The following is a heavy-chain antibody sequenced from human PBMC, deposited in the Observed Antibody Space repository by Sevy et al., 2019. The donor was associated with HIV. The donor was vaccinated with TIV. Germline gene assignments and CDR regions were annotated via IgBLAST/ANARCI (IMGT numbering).Heavy chain of an antibody. J-gene: IGHJ4*02. CDR2: IWFDGSNT. D-gene: IGHD4-17*01. Sequence: GGSLRLSCAASGFTFSSYAMSWVRQAPGKGLEWVAVIWFDGSNTYYADSVKGRFTISRDIAKNTLHLQMNSLRVEDTAVYYCARDLEFYDYGDYGPAFMPDYWGQGTLVTVSS. CDR1: GFTFSSYA. V-gene: IGHV3-33*08. CDR3: ARDLEFYDYGDYGPAFMPDY.